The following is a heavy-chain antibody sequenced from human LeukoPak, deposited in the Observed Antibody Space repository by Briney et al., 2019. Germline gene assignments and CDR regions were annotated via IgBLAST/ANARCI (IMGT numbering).Heavy chain of an antibody. V-gene: IGHV3-21*01. Sequence: GGSLRLSCAASGFTFSTYSMNWVRQAPGKGLEWVSSISSSSSYIYYADSVKGRFTISRDNARKSLYLQMDSLRAEDTAVYYCARAFYDFLTGYPAYFDYWGQGTLVTVSS. J-gene: IGHJ4*02. CDR3: ARAFYDFLTGYPAYFDY. CDR1: GFTFSTYS. CDR2: ISSSSSYI. D-gene: IGHD3-9*01.